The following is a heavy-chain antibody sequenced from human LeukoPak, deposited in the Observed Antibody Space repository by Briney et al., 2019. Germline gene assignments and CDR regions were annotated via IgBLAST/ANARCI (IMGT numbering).Heavy chain of an antibody. CDR3: ARLLAPDEYYSDTGGYFSLFQY. D-gene: IGHD3-22*01. CDR2: ISVYNGKT. Sequence: ASVKVSCKASGYAFNSYGISWVRQAPGQGLEWMGWISVYNGKTNYAQKLQGRVIMTTDTSTNTAYMELRSLRSNDTAVYYCARLLAPDEYYSDTGGYFSLFQYWGQGTLVTVSS. CDR1: GYAFNSYG. J-gene: IGHJ4*02. V-gene: IGHV1-18*01.